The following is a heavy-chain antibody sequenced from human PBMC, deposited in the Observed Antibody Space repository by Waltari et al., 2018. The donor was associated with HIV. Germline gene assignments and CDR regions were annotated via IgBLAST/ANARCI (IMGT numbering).Heavy chain of an antibody. D-gene: IGHD3-10*01. CDR3: ARVADYFGSGSVDP. J-gene: IGHJ5*02. CDR2: NWYNGTNK. Sequence: QVQLVESGGGVVQSGRSLRLSCTTSGFTFSSYGMHWVRQAPGESLEGLAVNWYNGTNKDYADSVKGRFTISRDNSKSTLYLQMTSLRADDTAVYYCARVADYFGSGSVDPWGQGTLVIVSS. V-gene: IGHV3-33*01. CDR1: GFTFSSYG.